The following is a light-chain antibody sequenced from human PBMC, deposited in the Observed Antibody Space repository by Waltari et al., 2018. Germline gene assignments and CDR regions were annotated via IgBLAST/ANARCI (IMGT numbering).Light chain of an antibody. CDR3: QQYYSTPPT. V-gene: IGKV4-1*01. CDR2: WAS. J-gene: IGKJ1*01. CDR1: QCVLYSSNNKNY. Sequence: DIVMTQSPDSLAVSLGERATINCKSSQCVLYSSNNKNYLAWYQQKPGQPRKLLICWASIRESGVPDRFSGSGSGTDVTLTISSLQAEDVAVYYCQQYYSTPPTFGQGTKVEIK.